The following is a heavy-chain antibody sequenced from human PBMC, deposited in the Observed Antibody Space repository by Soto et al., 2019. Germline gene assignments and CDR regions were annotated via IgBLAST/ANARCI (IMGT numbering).Heavy chain of an antibody. Sequence: ASVKVSCKASGYTFTSYYMHWVRQAPGQGLEWMGISNPSCGSTSYAQKFQGRVTMTRDTSTSTVYMELSGLRSEDAAVYYCARADYGILTGYYSDHYVDYWGQGTMITVSS. CDR2: SNPSCGST. D-gene: IGHD3-9*01. V-gene: IGHV1-46*01. J-gene: IGHJ4*02. CDR1: GYTFTSYY. CDR3: ARADYGILTGYYSDHYVDY.